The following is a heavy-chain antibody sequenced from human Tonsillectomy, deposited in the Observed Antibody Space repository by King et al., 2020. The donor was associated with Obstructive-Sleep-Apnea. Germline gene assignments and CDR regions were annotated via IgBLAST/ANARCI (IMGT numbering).Heavy chain of an antibody. CDR1: GFIFSSYS. J-gene: IGHJ4*02. D-gene: IGHD3-22*01. V-gene: IGHV3-48*04. CDR3: ARDPSPKEKFYYDNSGYNYYHRHY. CDR2: ISSSSSTV. Sequence: VQLVESGGGLVQPGGSLRLSCAASGFIFSSYSMNWVRQAPGKGLEWVSYISSSSSTVYYADSVKGRFTISRDNAQNSLFLQMNTLRAEDTAVYYCARDPSPKEKFYYDNSGYNYYHRHYWGQGTLVTVSS.